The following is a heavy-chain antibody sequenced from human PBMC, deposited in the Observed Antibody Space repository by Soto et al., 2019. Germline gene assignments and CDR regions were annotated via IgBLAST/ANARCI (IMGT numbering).Heavy chain of an antibody. J-gene: IGHJ4*02. V-gene: IGHV4-59*01. CDR3: ARERYYYDSSGSRYFDY. Sequence: ETLSLTCTVSGGSISSYYWSWIRQPPGKGLEWIGYIYYSGSTNYNPSLKSRVTISVDTSKNQFSLKLSSVTAADTAVYYCARERYYYDSSGSRYFDYWGQGTLVTVSS. CDR2: IYYSGST. D-gene: IGHD3-22*01. CDR1: GGSISSYY.